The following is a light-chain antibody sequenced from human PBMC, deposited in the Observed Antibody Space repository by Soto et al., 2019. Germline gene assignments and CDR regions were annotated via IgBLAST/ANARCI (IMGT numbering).Light chain of an antibody. CDR2: DAS. J-gene: IGKJ1*01. CDR1: QSVSSY. Sequence: EIVLTQSPATLSLSPGARASVSCRASQSVSSYLAWYQKKPGQDPRILIYDASNRATGIPARFSGSGSGTDFNLTISRLETEDFAVYYCQQRSNWPRTFGQGTKVDIK. V-gene: IGKV3-11*01. CDR3: QQRSNWPRT.